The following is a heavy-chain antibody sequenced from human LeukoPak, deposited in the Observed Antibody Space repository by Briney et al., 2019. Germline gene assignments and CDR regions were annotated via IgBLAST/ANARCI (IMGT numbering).Heavy chain of an antibody. J-gene: IGHJ1*01. CDR1: GYTFTGYG. CDR3: AREGKVSSSWKYFQH. V-gene: IGHV1-18*01. Sequence: ASVKVSCKASGYTFTGYGLSWVRQAPGQGLEWMGWISAYNGDTNYAQKLQGRVTMTTDTSTSTAYMELRSLRSDDTAVYYCAREGKVSSSWKYFQHWGQGTLVTVSS. D-gene: IGHD6-13*01. CDR2: ISAYNGDT.